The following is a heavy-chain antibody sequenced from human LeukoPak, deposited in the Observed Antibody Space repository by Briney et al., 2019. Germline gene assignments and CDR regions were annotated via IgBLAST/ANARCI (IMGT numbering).Heavy chain of an antibody. CDR3: AREDRYCSSTSCYTWDY. V-gene: IGHV4-39*07. CDR2: IYFRGSL. J-gene: IGHJ4*02. CDR1: GVSISSYNYF. Sequence: SETLSLTCTVSGVSISSYNYFWAWLRQSPGKGLEWIGSIYFRGSLSSSPSLKSRLTISIDASKNQFSLKLTSVTAADTAVYYCAREDRYCSSTSCYTWDYWGQGTLVAV. D-gene: IGHD2-2*02.